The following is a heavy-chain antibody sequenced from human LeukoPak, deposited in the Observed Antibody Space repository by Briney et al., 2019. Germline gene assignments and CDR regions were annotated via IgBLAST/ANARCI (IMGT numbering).Heavy chain of an antibody. D-gene: IGHD1-14*01. CDR2: ISSSSSYI. J-gene: IGHJ3*02. Sequence: PGGSLRLSCAASGFTFSSYSMNWARQAPGKGLEWVSSISSSSSYIYYADSVKGRFTISRDNAKNSLYLQMNSLRAEDTAVYYCASSPDDDFDIWGQGTMVTVSS. CDR1: GFTFSSYS. CDR3: ASSPDDDFDI. V-gene: IGHV3-21*01.